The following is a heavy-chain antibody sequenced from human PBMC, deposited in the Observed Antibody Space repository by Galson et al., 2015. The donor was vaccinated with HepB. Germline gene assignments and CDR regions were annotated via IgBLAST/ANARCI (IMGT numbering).Heavy chain of an antibody. Sequence: SVKVSCKASGYTFTSYGISWVRQAPGQGLEWMGWISAYNGNTNYAQKLQGRVTMTTDTSTSTAYMELRSLRSDDTAVYYWAREHETGLLAPGTYWGQVTLVTVSS. CDR1: GYTFTSYG. CDR3: AREHETGLLAPGTY. D-gene: IGHD1-14*01. J-gene: IGHJ4*02. CDR2: ISAYNGNT. V-gene: IGHV1-18*01.